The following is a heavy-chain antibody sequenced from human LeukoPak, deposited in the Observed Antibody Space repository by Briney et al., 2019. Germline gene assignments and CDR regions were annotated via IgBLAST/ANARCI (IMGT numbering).Heavy chain of an antibody. D-gene: IGHD3-3*01. Sequence: PSETLSLTCTVSGASISSSSYYWGWIRQPPGKGLEWIGSIYYGGSTYYNPSLKSRVTISVDTSKNQFSLKLNSVTAADTAVYYCARDRRYYDFWSGYEVWGQGTLVTVSS. CDR2: IYYGGST. V-gene: IGHV4-39*07. CDR3: ARDRRYYDFWSGYEV. J-gene: IGHJ4*02. CDR1: GASISSSSYY.